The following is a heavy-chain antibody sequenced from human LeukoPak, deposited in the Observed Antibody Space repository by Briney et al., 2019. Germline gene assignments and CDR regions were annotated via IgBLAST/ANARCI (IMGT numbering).Heavy chain of an antibody. CDR2: IYHGGST. D-gene: IGHD3-10*01. CDR1: GGSITSTKW. J-gene: IGHJ5*02. CDR3: ARGNGGGSSTDWFDP. Sequence: PSETLSLTCAVSGGSITSTKWWGWVRQSPGKGLEWIGEIYHGGSTNYNPFLKSRVIISIDKSKNQFSLYLSSVTAADTAVYYCARGNGGGSSTDWFDPWGQGTLVTVSS. V-gene: IGHV4-4*02.